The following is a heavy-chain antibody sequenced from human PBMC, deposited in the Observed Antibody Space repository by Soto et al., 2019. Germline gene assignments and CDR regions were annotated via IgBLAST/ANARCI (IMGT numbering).Heavy chain of an antibody. D-gene: IGHD6-19*01. V-gene: IGHV3-21*01. CDR2: ISSSSSYI. CDR1: GFTFSSYS. CDR3: ARGGYSSGWYILDY. J-gene: IGHJ4*02. Sequence: EVQLVESGGGLVKPGGSLRLSCAASGFTFSSYSMNWVRQAPGKGLEWVSSISSSSSYIYYADSVKGRFTISRDNAKNSLYLQMNSLRAEDTAVYHCARGGYSSGWYILDYWGQGTLVTVSS.